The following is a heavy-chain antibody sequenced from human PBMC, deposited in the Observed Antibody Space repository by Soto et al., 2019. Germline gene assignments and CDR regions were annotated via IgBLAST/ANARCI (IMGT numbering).Heavy chain of an antibody. CDR3: AHIDYDDNSHAFDF. D-gene: IGHD3-22*01. V-gene: IGHV2-5*02. CDR1: GFSLSTSGVG. Sequence: QITLKESGPTLVKPTQTLTLTCTFTGFSLSTSGVGVGWIRQPPGKALEWLGLIYWDDDKRDSPSLERRVTRSKDNCKKQGVLTMTNRDPVDTATYYCAHIDYDDNSHAFDFWGQGTMVTVSS. J-gene: IGHJ3*01. CDR2: IYWDDDK.